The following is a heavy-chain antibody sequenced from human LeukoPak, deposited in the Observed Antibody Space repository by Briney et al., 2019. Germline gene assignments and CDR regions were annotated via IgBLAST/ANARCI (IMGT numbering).Heavy chain of an antibody. CDR1: GFTFSSYS. D-gene: IGHD3-22*01. V-gene: IGHV3-21*04. CDR3: ARTHYYDSSGDNWFDP. J-gene: IGHJ5*02. Sequence: GGSPRLSCAASGFTFSSYSMNWGRQAPGKGLEWVSSISSSSSYIYYADSVKGRFTISRDNAKNSLYLQMNSLRAEDTAVYYCARTHYYDSSGDNWFDPWGQGTLVTVSS. CDR2: ISSSSSYI.